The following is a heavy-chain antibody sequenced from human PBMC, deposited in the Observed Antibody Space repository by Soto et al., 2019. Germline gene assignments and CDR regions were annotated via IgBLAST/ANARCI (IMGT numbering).Heavy chain of an antibody. V-gene: IGHV4-30-4*01. J-gene: IGHJ4*02. Sequence: SLSLTGTASGGSVSSDGFHWAWLRRPPGKGLEWIGYIYNGGSTYYRPSLESRMHMSLDATRNHYSLTLTYVTAADTAVYFCDRAPVGLDAISYFDYWGQGKLVTVSS. CDR3: DRAPVGLDAISYFDY. CDR2: IYNGGST. CDR1: GGSVSSDGFH. D-gene: IGHD3-3*01.